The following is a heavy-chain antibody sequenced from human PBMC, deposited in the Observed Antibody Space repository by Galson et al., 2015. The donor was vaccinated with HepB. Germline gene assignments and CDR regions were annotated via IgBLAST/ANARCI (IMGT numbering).Heavy chain of an antibody. CDR3: ARTPHSSSSFDY. V-gene: IGHV2-70*01. J-gene: IGHJ4*02. Sequence: PALVKPTQTLTLTCTLSGFSLSTSGMCVSWIRQPPGKALEWLSLMDWDDDKYYSTSLKTRLTISKDTSKNQVVLTMTNMDPVDTATYYCARTPHSSSSFDYWGQGTLVTVSS. D-gene: IGHD6-6*01. CDR1: GFSLSTSGMC. CDR2: MDWDDDK.